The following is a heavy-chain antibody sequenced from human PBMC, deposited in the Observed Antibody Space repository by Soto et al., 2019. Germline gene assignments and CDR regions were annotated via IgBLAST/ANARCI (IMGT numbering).Heavy chain of an antibody. CDR2: IYYTGTT. CDR1: GGSITSYY. CDR3: ARLAPYFDH. V-gene: IGHV4-59*08. J-gene: IGHJ4*02. Sequence: ASETLSLTCAVSGGSITSYYWSWIRQPPGKGLEWIGYIYYTGTTSYNPSLKGRVTISVDTSKNQFSLQLNSVTAADTAVYYCARLAPYFDHWGQGTLVTVS.